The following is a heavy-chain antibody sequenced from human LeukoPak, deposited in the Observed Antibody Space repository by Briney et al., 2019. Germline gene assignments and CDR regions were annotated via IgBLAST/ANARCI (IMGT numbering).Heavy chain of an antibody. J-gene: IGHJ4*02. CDR2: ISWNSGSI. V-gene: IGHV3-9*03. D-gene: IGHD4-23*01. CDR3: ARYGGNSLDY. CDR1: GFTFDDYA. Sequence: GGSLRLSCAASGFTFDDYAMHWVRQAPGKGLEWVSGISWNSGSIGYADSVKGRFTISRDNAKNSLYLQMNSLRVEDMAVYYCARYGGNSLDYWGQGTLVTVSS.